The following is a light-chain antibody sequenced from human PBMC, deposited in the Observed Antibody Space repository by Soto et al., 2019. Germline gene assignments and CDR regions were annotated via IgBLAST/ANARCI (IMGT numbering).Light chain of an antibody. Sequence: EIVLTQSPATLSLSPGERATLCCRASQSVSNYLAWYQQKPGQAPRLFIYDASNRATGIPARFSGSGSGTDFTLTISSLEPEDFAVYYCLQRSKWPLTFGGGTKVEIK. V-gene: IGKV3-11*01. J-gene: IGKJ4*01. CDR2: DAS. CDR1: QSVSNY. CDR3: LQRSKWPLT.